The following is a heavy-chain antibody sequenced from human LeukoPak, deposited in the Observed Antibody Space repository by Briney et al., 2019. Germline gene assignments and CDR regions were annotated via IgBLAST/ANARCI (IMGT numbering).Heavy chain of an antibody. Sequence: PGGSLRLSCAASGFTFDDYAMHWVRQAPGKGLEWVSGISWNSGSIGYADSVKGRFTISRDNAKNSLFLQMSSLKDEDTAVYYCAFTYYYDSSGYPEDYWGQGTLVTVSS. V-gene: IGHV3-9*01. D-gene: IGHD3-22*01. CDR1: GFTFDDYA. J-gene: IGHJ4*02. CDR2: ISWNSGSI. CDR3: AFTYYYDSSGYPEDY.